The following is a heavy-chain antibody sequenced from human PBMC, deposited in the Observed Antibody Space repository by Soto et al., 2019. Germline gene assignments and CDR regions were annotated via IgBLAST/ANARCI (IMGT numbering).Heavy chain of an antibody. Sequence: PSETLSLTCAVSGGSISSGGYSWSWIRQPPGKGLEWIGYIYYSGSTYYNPSLKSRVTISVDTSKNQFSLKLSSVTAADTAVYYCAREVVAVAESFGYWFDPWGQGTLVTVSS. CDR1: GGSISSGGYS. CDR3: AREVVAVAESFGYWFDP. J-gene: IGHJ5*02. V-gene: IGHV4-30-2*05. CDR2: IYYSGST. D-gene: IGHD6-19*01.